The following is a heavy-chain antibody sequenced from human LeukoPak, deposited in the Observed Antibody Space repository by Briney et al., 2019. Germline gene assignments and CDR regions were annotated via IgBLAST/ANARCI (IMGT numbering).Heavy chain of an antibody. CDR2: IYYDGNT. Sequence: ASETLSLTCTVSGGSISSTTYYWGWIRQPPGKGLEWIGSIYYDGNTYFNPSLKSRLTISVDTSKNQFSLTLSSVTAADTAVYYCAGHLWFGELNWFDPWGQGTLVTVSS. D-gene: IGHD3-10*01. V-gene: IGHV4-39*01. CDR1: GGSISSTTYY. J-gene: IGHJ5*02. CDR3: AGHLWFGELNWFDP.